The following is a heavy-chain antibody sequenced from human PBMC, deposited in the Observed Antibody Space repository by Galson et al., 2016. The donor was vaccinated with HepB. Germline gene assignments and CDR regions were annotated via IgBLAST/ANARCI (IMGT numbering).Heavy chain of an antibody. CDR1: GGSISGYY. Sequence: ETLSLTCTVSGGSISGYYWSWIRQPPGKGLDWIGYFYYSGSTNYNPSLKSRVTISVDTSKNQFSLKLSSVTAADTAVYYCARAWYSSSWFLDAFDIWGQGTRVIVSS. CDR3: ARAWYSSSWFLDAFDI. V-gene: IGHV4-59*01. D-gene: IGHD6-13*01. CDR2: FYYSGST. J-gene: IGHJ3*02.